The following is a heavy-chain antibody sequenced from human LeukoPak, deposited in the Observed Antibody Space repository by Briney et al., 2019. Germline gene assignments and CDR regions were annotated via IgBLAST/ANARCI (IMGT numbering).Heavy chain of an antibody. D-gene: IGHD3-3*01. V-gene: IGHV1-69*13. CDR1: GGTFSSYA. CDR3: ARGSIFGVVGFDY. Sequence: SVKVSCKASGGTFSSYAISWVRQAPGQGPEWMGGIIPIFGTANYAQKFQGRVTITADESTSTAYMELSSLRSEDTAVYYCARGSIFGVVGFDYWGQGTLVTVSS. CDR2: IIPIFGTA. J-gene: IGHJ4*02.